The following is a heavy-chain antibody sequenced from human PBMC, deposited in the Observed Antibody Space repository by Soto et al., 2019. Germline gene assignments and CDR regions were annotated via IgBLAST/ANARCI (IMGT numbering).Heavy chain of an antibody. CDR2: INPNSGGT. CDR3: ARVGGGLASLGYYGMDV. V-gene: IGHV1-2*02. Sequence: QVQLVQSGAEVKKTGASVKVSCKASGYTFIGYYIHWVRQAPGQGLEWMGWINPNSGGTNYAQRFQGRVTMTRDRSISPAYMELSRLKSDDTAVYYCARVGGGLASLGYYGMDVWGQGTTVTVSS. J-gene: IGHJ6*02. CDR1: GYTFIGYY. D-gene: IGHD3-10*01.